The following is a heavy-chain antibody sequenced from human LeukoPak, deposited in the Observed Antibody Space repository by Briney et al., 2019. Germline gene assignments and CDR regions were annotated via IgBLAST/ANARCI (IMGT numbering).Heavy chain of an antibody. CDR1: GYTSTVYY. Sequence: ASVKVSCKASGYTSTVYYMYWVRQAPGQGLEWMGRINPNSGDTDYAQNFQGRVTMTRDTSISTAYMELTNLRSDDTAVYYCARGYCSGGTCYLVENWFDPWGQGTLVTVSS. J-gene: IGHJ5*02. D-gene: IGHD2-15*01. CDR2: INPNSGDT. V-gene: IGHV1-2*06. CDR3: ARGYCSGGTCYLVENWFDP.